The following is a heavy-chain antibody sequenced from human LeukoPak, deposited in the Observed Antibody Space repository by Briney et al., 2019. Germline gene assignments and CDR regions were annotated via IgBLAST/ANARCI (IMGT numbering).Heavy chain of an antibody. Sequence: GGSLRLSCAASGFTLSSYWMSWVRQAPGKGLEWVANIKQDGSEEYYVDSVKGRFTISRDNAKNLLFLQMNSLRGEDTAVYHCARWDSGSYYGIGDWGQGTLVTVSS. CDR2: IKQDGSEE. CDR1: GFTLSSYW. V-gene: IGHV3-7*01. CDR3: ARWDSGSYYGIGD. D-gene: IGHD1-26*01. J-gene: IGHJ1*01.